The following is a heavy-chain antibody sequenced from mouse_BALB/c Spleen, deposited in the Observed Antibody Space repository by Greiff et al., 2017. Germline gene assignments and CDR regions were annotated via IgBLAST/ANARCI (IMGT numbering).Heavy chain of an antibody. CDR1: GYTFSSYW. CDR2: ILPGSGST. V-gene: IGHV1-9*01. J-gene: IGHJ2*01. D-gene: IGHD2-12*01. CDR3: ARRAYYRAFDY. Sequence: QVQLQQSGAELMKPGASVKISCKATGYTFSSYWIEWVKQRPGHGLEWIGEILPGSGSTNYNEKFKGKATFTADTSSNTAYMQLSSLTSEDSAVYYCARRAYYRAFDYWGQGTTLTVSS.